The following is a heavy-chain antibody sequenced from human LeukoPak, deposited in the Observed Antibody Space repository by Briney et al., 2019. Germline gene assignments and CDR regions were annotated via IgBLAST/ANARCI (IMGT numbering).Heavy chain of an antibody. CDR2: INPNSGGT. D-gene: IGHD2-8*01. CDR1: GYTFTGYY. CDR3: ARGSPLGYCTNGVCQSFDY. Sequence: ASVKVSCKASGYTFTGYYMHRVRQAPGQGLEWMGWINPNSGGTNYAQKFQGRVTMTRDTPISTAYMELSRLRSDDTAVYYCARGSPLGYCTNGVCQSFDYWGQGTLVTVSS. J-gene: IGHJ4*02. V-gene: IGHV1-2*02.